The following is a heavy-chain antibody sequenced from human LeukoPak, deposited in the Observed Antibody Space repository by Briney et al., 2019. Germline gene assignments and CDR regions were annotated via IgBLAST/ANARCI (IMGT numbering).Heavy chain of an antibody. CDR2: ISGSGGST. CDR3: AKARVGATIPRGFDD. J-gene: IGHJ4*02. V-gene: IGHV3-23*01. Sequence: GGSLRLSCAASGFTFSSYAMSWVRQAPGKGLEWVSAISGSGGSTYYADSVKGRFTISRDNSKNTLYLQMNSLRAEDTAVYYCAKARVGATIPRGFDDWGQGTLVTVSS. D-gene: IGHD1-26*01. CDR1: GFTFSSYA.